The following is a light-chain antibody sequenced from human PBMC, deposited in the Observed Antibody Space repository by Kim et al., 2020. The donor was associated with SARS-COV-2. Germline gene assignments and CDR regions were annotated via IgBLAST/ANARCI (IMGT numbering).Light chain of an antibody. CDR1: QSINSW. Sequence: DIQMTQSPSTLSASIGDRVTITCRASQSINSWLAWYQQKPGKAPKFLIYKAPSLESGVPSGFSGSGSGTEFTLTISSLQPDDFATYYCQQYKSYPITFGQGTRLEIK. CDR2: KAP. V-gene: IGKV1-5*03. J-gene: IGKJ5*01. CDR3: QQYKSYPIT.